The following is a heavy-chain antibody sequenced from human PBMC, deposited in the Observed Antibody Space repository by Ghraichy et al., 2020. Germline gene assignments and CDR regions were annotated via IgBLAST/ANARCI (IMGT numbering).Heavy chain of an antibody. CDR1: GFTFSSYG. CDR2: ISYDGSNK. CDR3: AKDSHFYIDY. V-gene: IGHV3-30*18. J-gene: IGHJ4*02. Sequence: GESLRLSCAASGFTFSSYGLHWVRQAPGKGLEWVAVISYDGSNKYYADSVKGRFTISRDDSKNTLYLQLNSLRAEDTDVSYFAKDSHFYIDYWGQGTLVTVSS. D-gene: IGHD3-3*02.